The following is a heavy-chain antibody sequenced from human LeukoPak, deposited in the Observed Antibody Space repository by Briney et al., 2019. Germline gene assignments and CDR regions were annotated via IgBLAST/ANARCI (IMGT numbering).Heavy chain of an antibody. J-gene: IGHJ5*02. CDR2: IYYSGST. Sequence: PSETPSLACTVSGGSISNYYWSWIRQPPGKGLEWIGYIYYSGSTNYNPSLKSRVTISVDTSKNQFSLKLSSVTAAGTAVYYCTSYYYDSRSWFDPWGQGTLVTVSS. V-gene: IGHV4-59*01. CDR3: TSYYYDSRSWFDP. D-gene: IGHD3-22*01. CDR1: GGSISNYY.